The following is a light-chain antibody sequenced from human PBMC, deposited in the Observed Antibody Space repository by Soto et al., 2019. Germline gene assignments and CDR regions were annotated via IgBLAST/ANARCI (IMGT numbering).Light chain of an antibody. CDR2: GAS. CDR3: QQYGFSPQLA. J-gene: IGKJ4*01. V-gene: IGKV1-39*01. CDR1: QNIVNY. Sequence: DIQMTQSPSSLSASVGDRVTITCRASQNIVNYLNWYQRKPGKAPKLLIYGASSLQRGVPSRFSGSGSGTDFTLTSSTLQPEDFAVYYCQQYGFSPQLAFGGGTKVDIK.